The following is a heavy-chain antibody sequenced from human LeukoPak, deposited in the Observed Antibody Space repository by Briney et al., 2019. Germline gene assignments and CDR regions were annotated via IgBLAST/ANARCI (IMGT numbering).Heavy chain of an antibody. V-gene: IGHV3-30-3*01. Sequence: GRSLRLSCAASGFTFSSYAMHWVRQAPGKELEWVAVISYDGSNKYYADSVKGRFTISRDNSKNTLYLQMNSLRAEDTAVYYCAREGGYCSSTSCPRGSYYYYGMDVWGQGTTVTVSS. D-gene: IGHD2-2*03. CDR3: AREGGYCSSTSCPRGSYYYYGMDV. CDR2: ISYDGSNK. CDR1: GFTFSSYA. J-gene: IGHJ6*02.